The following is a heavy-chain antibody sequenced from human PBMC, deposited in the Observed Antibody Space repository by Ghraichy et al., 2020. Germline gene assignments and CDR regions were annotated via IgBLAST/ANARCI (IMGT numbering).Heavy chain of an antibody. CDR3: ARDLSLKVTMIVVVSKDHGMEL. CDR1: GFTFSSYS. V-gene: IGHV3-48*01. D-gene: IGHD3-22*01. Sequence: GGSLRLSCAASGFTFSSYSMNWVRQAPGKGLEWVSYISSSSSTIYYADSVKGRFTISRDNAKNSLYLQMNSLRAEDTAVYYCARDLSLKVTMIVVVSKDHGMELWGQGTTVTGSS. CDR2: ISSSSSTI. J-gene: IGHJ6*02.